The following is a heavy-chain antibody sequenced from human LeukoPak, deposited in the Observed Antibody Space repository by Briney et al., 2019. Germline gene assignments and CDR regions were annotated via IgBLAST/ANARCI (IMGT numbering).Heavy chain of an antibody. D-gene: IGHD3-22*01. CDR2: IYYSGST. CDR3: ARVEDSSGYYGGVTDY. V-gene: IGHV4-31*03. CDR1: GGSISSGGYY. J-gene: IGHJ4*02. Sequence: PSQTLSLTCTVSGGSISSGGYYCSWIRQHPGKGLEWIGYIYYSGSTYYNPSLKSRVTISVDTSKNQFSLKLSSVTAADTAVYYRARVEDSSGYYGGVTDYWGQGTLVTVSS.